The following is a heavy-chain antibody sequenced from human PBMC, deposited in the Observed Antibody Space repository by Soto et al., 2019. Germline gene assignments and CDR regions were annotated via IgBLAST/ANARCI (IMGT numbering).Heavy chain of an antibody. CDR3: ARHGIYSSSWYYFDY. Sequence: PSETLSLTCSVSGGSISSYYWSWIRQPPGKGLEWIGYIYYSGSTNYNPSLKSRVTISVDTSKNQFSLKLSSVTAADTAVYYCARHGIYSSSWYYFDYWGQGTLVTVSS. CDR1: GGSISSYY. CDR2: IYYSGST. J-gene: IGHJ4*02. V-gene: IGHV4-59*08. D-gene: IGHD6-13*01.